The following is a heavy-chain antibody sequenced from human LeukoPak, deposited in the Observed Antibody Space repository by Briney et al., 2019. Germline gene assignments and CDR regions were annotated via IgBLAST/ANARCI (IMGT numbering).Heavy chain of an antibody. D-gene: IGHD4-17*01. Sequence: SETLSLTCAVYGGSFSGYYWSWIRQPPGKGLEGIGEINHSGSTNYNPSLKSRVTISVDTSKNQFSLKLTSVTAADTAVYYCARVPNGYNWFDSWGQGTLVTVSS. CDR1: GGSFSGYY. CDR3: ARVPNGYNWFDS. J-gene: IGHJ5*01. V-gene: IGHV4-34*01. CDR2: INHSGST.